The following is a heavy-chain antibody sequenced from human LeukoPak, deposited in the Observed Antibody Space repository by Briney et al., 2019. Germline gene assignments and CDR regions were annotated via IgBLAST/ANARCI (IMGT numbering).Heavy chain of an antibody. CDR1: GFTFSSYW. CDR3: AELGITMIGGV. CDR2: IKHDGSVQ. Sequence: PGGSLRLSCAASGFTFSSYWMSWVRQPPGKGLEWVANIKHDGSVQYCVDSVRGRFTISRDNAKNSLYLQMNSLRAEDTAVYYCAELGITMIGGVWGKGTTVTISS. D-gene: IGHD3-10*02. J-gene: IGHJ6*04. V-gene: IGHV3-7*01.